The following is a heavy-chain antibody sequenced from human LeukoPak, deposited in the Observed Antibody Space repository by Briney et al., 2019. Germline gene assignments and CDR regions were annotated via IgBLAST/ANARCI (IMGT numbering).Heavy chain of an antibody. CDR2: INSRGSGE. J-gene: IGHJ4*02. CDR1: GFTFSSYS. Sequence: GGSLRLSCAASGFTFSSYSMNWVRQAPGKGLEWISSINSRGSGEYYADSVKGRFTISRDNAKNSLYLQMNSLRAEDTAVYYCAREGSIVPHQDLDYWGQGTLVTVSS. D-gene: IGHD2-8*01. V-gene: IGHV3-21*01. CDR3: AREGSIVPHQDLDY.